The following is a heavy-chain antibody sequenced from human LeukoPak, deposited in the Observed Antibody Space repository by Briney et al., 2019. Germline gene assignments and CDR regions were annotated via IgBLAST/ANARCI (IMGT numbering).Heavy chain of an antibody. V-gene: IGHV3-23*01. CDR3: AKERVIASRPEYFDY. D-gene: IGHD6-6*01. CDR2: ISDSGGPT. Sequence: GTLTLSCAASGFTFSAYAMSWLRQSPGKGVEWLANISDSGGPTYYADSVRGRFTISRDNSKNTLYLKMNSLRAEDTALYSCAKERVIASRPEYFDYWGQGTLVTVSS. CDR1: GFTFSAYA. J-gene: IGHJ4*02.